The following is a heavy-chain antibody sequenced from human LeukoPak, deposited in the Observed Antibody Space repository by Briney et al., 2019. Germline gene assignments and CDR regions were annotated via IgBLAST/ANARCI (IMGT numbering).Heavy chain of an antibody. J-gene: IGHJ3*02. Sequence: ASVKVSCKASGYTFTSYGISWVRQAPGQGLEWMGWISAYNGNTNYAQKLQGRVTMTTDTSTSTAYMELRSLRSDDTAVYYCARDLTPHYDILTGYPDALDIWGQGTMVTVSS. CDR3: ARDLTPHYDILTGYPDALDI. CDR2: ISAYNGNT. D-gene: IGHD3-9*01. CDR1: GYTFTSYG. V-gene: IGHV1-18*01.